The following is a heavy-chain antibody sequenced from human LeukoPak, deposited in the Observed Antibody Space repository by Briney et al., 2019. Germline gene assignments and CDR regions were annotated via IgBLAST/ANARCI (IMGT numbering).Heavy chain of an antibody. CDR1: GFTFSSHA. V-gene: IGHV3-23*01. Sequence: GGSLRLSCAASGFTFSSHAMSWVRQAPGKGLEWVSTISGSGGSTYYADSVKGRFTISRDNSKDTLYLQMNSLRAEDTAVYYCAKEGSYGYYPSVWGQGTLVTVSS. CDR3: AKEGSYGYYPSV. D-gene: IGHD5-18*01. J-gene: IGHJ4*02. CDR2: ISGSGGST.